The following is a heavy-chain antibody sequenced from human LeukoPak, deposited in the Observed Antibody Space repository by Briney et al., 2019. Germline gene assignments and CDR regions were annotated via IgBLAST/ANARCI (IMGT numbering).Heavy chain of an antibody. CDR3: ARAAEYCSGGSCYFFGSPRHPSFDY. V-gene: IGHV1-46*01. CDR2: INPSGGST. D-gene: IGHD2-15*01. J-gene: IGHJ4*02. CDR1: GYTFTSYY. Sequence: ASVKVSCKASGYTFTSYYMHWVRQAPGQGLEWMGIINPSGGSTSYAQKFQGRVTMTRDMSTSTVYMELSSLRSEDTAVYYCARAAEYCSGGSCYFFGSPRHPSFDYWGQGTLVTVSS.